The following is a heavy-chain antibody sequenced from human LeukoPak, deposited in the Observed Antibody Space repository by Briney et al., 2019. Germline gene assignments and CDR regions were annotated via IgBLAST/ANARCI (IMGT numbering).Heavy chain of an antibody. D-gene: IGHD3-16*02. V-gene: IGHV1-2*02. CDR1: GYTFTGYY. J-gene: IGHJ4*02. CDR2: INPNSGGT. Sequence: ASVTVSCKASGYTFTGYYMHWVRQAPGQGLEWMGWINPNSGGTNYAQRFQGRVTMTRDTSISTACMELSRLRSDDTAVYYCARGDYVWGSYRYRDGDYWGQGTLVTVSS. CDR3: ARGDYVWGSYRYRDGDY.